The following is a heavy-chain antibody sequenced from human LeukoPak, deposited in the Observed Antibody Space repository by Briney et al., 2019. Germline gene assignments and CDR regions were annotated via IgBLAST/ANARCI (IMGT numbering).Heavy chain of an antibody. D-gene: IGHD3-3*01. CDR1: GFTVSSNY. CDR2: IYSGGST. J-gene: IGHJ4*02. V-gene: IGHV3-66*02. CDR3: ARDRGRNGVVITYFDY. Sequence: PGGSLRLSCAASGFTVSSNYMSWVRQAPGKGLEWVSVIYSGGSTYYADSVKGRFTISRDNSKNTLYLQMNSLRAEDTAVYYCARDRGRNGVVITYFDYWGQGTLVTVSS.